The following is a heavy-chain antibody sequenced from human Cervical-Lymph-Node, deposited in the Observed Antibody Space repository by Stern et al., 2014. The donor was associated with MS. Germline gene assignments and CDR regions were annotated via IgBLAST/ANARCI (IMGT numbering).Heavy chain of an antibody. Sequence: EVQLVESGGGLVQPGRSLRLSCAASGFRFDDYAMNWVRQAPGKGLEWVSGMSWNGGSLGYADSVKCRFTMSRDNAKKSLSLEMNSLRAEDTALYYCAKDLATTMIVVAGMDVWGQGTTVIVSS. J-gene: IGHJ6*02. CDR1: GFRFDDYA. V-gene: IGHV3-9*01. CDR2: MSWNGGSL. D-gene: IGHD3-22*01. CDR3: AKDLATTMIVVAGMDV.